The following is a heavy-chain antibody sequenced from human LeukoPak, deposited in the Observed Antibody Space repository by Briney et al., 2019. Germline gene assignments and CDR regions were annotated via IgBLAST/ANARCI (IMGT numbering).Heavy chain of an antibody. V-gene: IGHV4-39*01. D-gene: IGHD3-3*01. Sequence: PSETLSLTCTVCGGSISSNSYYWGWIRQPPEKGLEWIGSIYYSGSTYYNPSLKGRVTISVDTSKNQFSLNLSSVTAADTSVYYCARLLEWLSPLDYWGQGTLVTVSS. CDR1: GGSISSNSYY. J-gene: IGHJ4*02. CDR2: IYYSGST. CDR3: ARLLEWLSPLDY.